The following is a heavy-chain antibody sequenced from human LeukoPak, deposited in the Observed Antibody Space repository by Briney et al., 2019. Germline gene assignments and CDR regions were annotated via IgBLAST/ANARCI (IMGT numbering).Heavy chain of an antibody. V-gene: IGHV1-2*02. Sequence: ASVQVSCMASGYTFTGYYMHWVRQAPGQGLEWMGWINPNSGGTNYAQKFQGRVTMTRDTSISTAYMELSRLRSDDTAVYYCARSQWLGWFDPWGQGTLVTVSS. CDR1: GYTFTGYY. D-gene: IGHD6-19*01. J-gene: IGHJ5*02. CDR2: INPNSGGT. CDR3: ARSQWLGWFDP.